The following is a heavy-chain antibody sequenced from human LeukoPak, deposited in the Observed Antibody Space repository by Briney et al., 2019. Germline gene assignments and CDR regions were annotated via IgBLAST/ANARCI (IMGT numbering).Heavy chain of an antibody. CDR3: ARLYDILTALFDY. D-gene: IGHD3-9*01. V-gene: IGHV4-59*01. CDR1: GGSISRYY. Sequence: SETLSLTCTVSGGSISRYYWSWIRQPPGKGLEWIGYIYYSGSTNYNPSLKSRVTISVDTSKNQFSLKLSSVTAADTAVYYCARLYDILTALFDYWGQGTLVTVSS. CDR2: IYYSGST. J-gene: IGHJ4*02.